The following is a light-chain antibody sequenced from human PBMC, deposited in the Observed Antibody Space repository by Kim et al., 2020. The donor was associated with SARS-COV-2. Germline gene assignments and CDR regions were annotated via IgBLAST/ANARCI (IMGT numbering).Light chain of an antibody. V-gene: IGKV4-1*01. J-gene: IGKJ4*01. CDR2: GAS. Sequence: DIVMTQSPDSLAVSLGERATINCKPSQSILYSSNNKNYLAWYQQRPGQPPQLLLYGASTRESGVPDRFSGSGSETDFTLTISSLQAEDVAVYYCQQYYSTPLTFGGGTKVDIK. CDR3: QQYYSTPLT. CDR1: QSILYSSNNKNY.